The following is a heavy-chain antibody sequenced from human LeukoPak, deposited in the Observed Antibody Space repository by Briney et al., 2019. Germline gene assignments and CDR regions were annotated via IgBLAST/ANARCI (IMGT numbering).Heavy chain of an antibody. V-gene: IGHV3-73*01. CDR1: GFTFSGSA. J-gene: IGHJ4*02. D-gene: IGHD6-13*01. CDR2: IRSKANSYAT. Sequence: GGSLRLSCAASGFTFSGSAMHWVRQASGKGLEWVGRIRSKANSYATAYAASVKGRFTISSDDSKNTAYLQMNSLKTEDTAVYYCTRLTGAAAGTGSDYWGQGTLVTVSS. CDR3: TRLTGAAAGTGSDY.